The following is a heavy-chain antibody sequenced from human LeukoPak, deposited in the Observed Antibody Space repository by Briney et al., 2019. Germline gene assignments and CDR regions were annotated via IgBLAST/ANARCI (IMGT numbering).Heavy chain of an antibody. CDR2: VYYSGST. J-gene: IGHJ4*02. V-gene: IGHV4-59*01. CDR3: ATNTGTVFDY. D-gene: IGHD7-27*01. CDR1: GDFITASY. Sequence: KPSETLSLTCTVSGDFITASYWSWIRQPPGKGLEWIGYVYYSGSTEYNPSLRSRVTISLEMSKHQFSLNVTSVTAADTAVYCCATNTGTVFDYWGQGALVTVSS.